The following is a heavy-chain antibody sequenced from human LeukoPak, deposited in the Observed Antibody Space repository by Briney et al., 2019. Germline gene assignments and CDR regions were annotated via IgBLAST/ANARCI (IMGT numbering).Heavy chain of an antibody. CDR2: IWFDGSDK. V-gene: IGHV3-33*01. CDR1: GFSVSSYD. D-gene: IGHD5-18*01. Sequence: GGSLRLSCAASGFSVSSYDLNWVRQAPGKGLEWVAVIWFDGSDKYYADSVKGRFTISRDNSKNTLSLQMNSLRAEDTAVYYCARGGTWIQLCDYWGQGTLVTVSS. CDR3: ARGGTWIQLCDY. J-gene: IGHJ4*02.